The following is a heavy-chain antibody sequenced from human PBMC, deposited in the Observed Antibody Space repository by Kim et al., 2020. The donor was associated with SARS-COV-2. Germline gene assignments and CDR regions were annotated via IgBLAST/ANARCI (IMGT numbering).Heavy chain of an antibody. Sequence: GGSLRLSCAASGFTFSSYSMNWVRQAPGKGLEWVSSISSSSGYIYYADSVKGRFTISRDNAKNSLYLQMNSLRAEDTAVYYCARGGVATLGFDPWGQGTLGTVSS. CDR1: GFTFSSYS. D-gene: IGHD5-12*01. CDR2: ISSSSGYI. V-gene: IGHV3-21*01. CDR3: ARGGVATLGFDP. J-gene: IGHJ5*02.